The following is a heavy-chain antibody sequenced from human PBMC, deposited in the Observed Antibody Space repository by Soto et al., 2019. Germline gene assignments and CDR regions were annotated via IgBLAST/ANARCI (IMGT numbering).Heavy chain of an antibody. V-gene: IGHV1-58*01. J-gene: IGHJ4*01. Sequence: QVQVGQSGPEVRNPGTSVKVSCKTSGFTFTNSAVQWVRQARGQRLEWIGWIIVGSGNTNYLQNLPGRITINSDTATGTAYMELRGLRSEDTAVHYCAAEISAGGACCHFDYWGNGTMVPVSS. D-gene: IGHD2-21*02. CDR1: GFTFTNSA. CDR3: AAEISAGGACCHFDY. CDR2: IIVGSGNT.